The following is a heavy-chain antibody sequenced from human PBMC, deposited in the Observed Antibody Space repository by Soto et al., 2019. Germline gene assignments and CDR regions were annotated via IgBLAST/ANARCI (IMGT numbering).Heavy chain of an antibody. Sequence: GSLRLSCAASGFTFSSFWMSWVRQAPGKGLEWVANIKQDGSEKYYVDSVKGRFTISRDNAKNSLYLQMNSLRAEDTAVYYCARVSDYGDPLDYYYYYMDVWGKGTTVTVSS. V-gene: IGHV3-7*01. CDR1: GFTFSSFW. J-gene: IGHJ6*03. CDR3: ARVSDYGDPLDYYYYYMDV. D-gene: IGHD4-17*01. CDR2: IKQDGSEK.